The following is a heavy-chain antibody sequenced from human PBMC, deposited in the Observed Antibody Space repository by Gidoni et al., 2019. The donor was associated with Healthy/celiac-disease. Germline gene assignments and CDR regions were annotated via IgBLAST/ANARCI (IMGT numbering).Heavy chain of an antibody. CDR2: IYYSGST. J-gene: IGHJ4*02. V-gene: IGHV4-39*01. D-gene: IGHD3-22*01. CDR1: GGSISSSSYY. CDR3: ARHLFYYYDSSGSGYYFDY. Sequence: QLQLQESGPGLVKPSETLSLTCTVSGGSISSSSYYWGWIRQPPGKGLEWIGSIYYSGSTYYNPSLKSRVTISVDTSKNQFSLKLSSVTAADTAVYYCARHLFYYYDSSGSGYYFDYWGQGTLVTVSS.